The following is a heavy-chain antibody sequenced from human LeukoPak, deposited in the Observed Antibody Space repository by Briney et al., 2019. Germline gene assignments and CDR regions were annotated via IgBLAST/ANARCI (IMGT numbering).Heavy chain of an antibody. V-gene: IGHV4-39*01. CDR1: GGSISSSSYY. Sequence: SETLSLTCTVSGGSISSSSYYWGWIRQPPGKGLEWIGNIYYSGSTYYNPSPKSRVSIYVDTSTNQVYLTLNPVSAAVTAQWSCARRQNYDDNSGRSAFDIWGQGTMVTVSS. J-gene: IGHJ3*02. CDR3: ARRQNYDDNSGRSAFDI. D-gene: IGHD3-22*01. CDR2: IYYSGST.